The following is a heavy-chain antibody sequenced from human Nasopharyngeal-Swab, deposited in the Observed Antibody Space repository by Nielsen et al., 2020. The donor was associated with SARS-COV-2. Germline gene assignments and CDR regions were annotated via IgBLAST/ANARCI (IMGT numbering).Heavy chain of an antibody. Sequence: GESLKISCAASGFTFSNAWMSWVRQAPGKGLEWVGHIKSKTDGGTTDYAAPVKGRFTISRDDSKNTLYLQMNSLKTEDTAVYYCTTASQLWLLHFDYWGQGTLVTVSS. CDR3: TTASQLWLLHFDY. V-gene: IGHV3-15*01. CDR2: IKSKTDGGTT. J-gene: IGHJ4*02. D-gene: IGHD5-18*01. CDR1: GFTFSNAW.